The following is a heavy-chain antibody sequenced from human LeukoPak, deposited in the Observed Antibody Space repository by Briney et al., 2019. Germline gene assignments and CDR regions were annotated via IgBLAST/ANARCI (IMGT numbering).Heavy chain of an antibody. CDR2: ISYDGSNK. CDR1: GFTFSSYG. V-gene: IGHV3-30*03. Sequence: GGSLRLSCAASGFTFSSYGMHWVRQAPGKGLEWVAVISYDGSNKYYADSVKGRFTISRDNSKNTLYLQMNSLRAEDTAVYYCATNFDYWGQGTLVTVSS. CDR3: ATNFDY. J-gene: IGHJ4*02.